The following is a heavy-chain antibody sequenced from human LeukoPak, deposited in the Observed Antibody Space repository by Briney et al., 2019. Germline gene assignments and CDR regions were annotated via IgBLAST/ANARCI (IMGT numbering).Heavy chain of an antibody. CDR3: AREVWTDYLIDY. CDR1: GFSFSSFV. J-gene: IGHJ4*02. V-gene: IGHV3-48*03. CDR2: ISSSGTTI. D-gene: IGHD3/OR15-3a*01. Sequence: GGSLRLSCAASGFSFSSFVMNWVRQAPAKGLEWVSYISSSGTTIYYADSVKGRFTVSRDNAKNSLYLQMNSLRAEDTAVYYCAREVWTDYLIDYWGQGTLVTVSS.